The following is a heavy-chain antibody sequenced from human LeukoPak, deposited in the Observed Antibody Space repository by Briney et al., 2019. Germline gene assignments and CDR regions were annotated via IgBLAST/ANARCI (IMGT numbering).Heavy chain of an antibody. V-gene: IGHV1-46*01. CDR3: ARQAVYNYGRVGG. D-gene: IGHD3-10*01. CDR2: INPSGGST. J-gene: IGHJ4*02. Sequence: ASVKVSCKASGYTFTSYYMHLVRQAPGQGLEWMGIINPSGGSTSYAQKFQGRVTMTTDTSTSTVYMELSSLRSEDTAVYYCARQAVYNYGRVGGWGQGTLVTVSP. CDR1: GYTFTSYY.